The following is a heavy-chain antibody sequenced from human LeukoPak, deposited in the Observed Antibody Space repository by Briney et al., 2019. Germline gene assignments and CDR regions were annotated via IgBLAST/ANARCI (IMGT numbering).Heavy chain of an antibody. J-gene: IGHJ4*02. Sequence: GGSLKLSCAASGFTFSSYGMHWVRQAPGKGLEWVSSISSSSSYIYYADSVKGRFTISRDNAKNSLYLQMNSLRAEDTAVYYCARDLYSSSWYPQPPFDYWGQGTLVTVSS. CDR2: ISSSSSYI. CDR1: GFTFSSYG. CDR3: ARDLYSSSWYPQPPFDY. D-gene: IGHD6-13*01. V-gene: IGHV3-21*01.